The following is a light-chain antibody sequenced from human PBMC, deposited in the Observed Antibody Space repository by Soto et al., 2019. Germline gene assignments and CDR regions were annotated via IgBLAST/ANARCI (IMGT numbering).Light chain of an antibody. CDR3: QQRSNWPLT. J-gene: IGKJ4*01. V-gene: IGKV3-11*01. CDR2: DAS. CDR1: QSVSSY. Sequence: EIVLTQSPATLSLSPGERATLSCRASQSVSSYLAWYQQKPGQAPRLLIYDASNRATGIPARFSGSGSGTDFTLPTSSLEPEDFAVYYCQQRSNWPLTFGGGTQVEIK.